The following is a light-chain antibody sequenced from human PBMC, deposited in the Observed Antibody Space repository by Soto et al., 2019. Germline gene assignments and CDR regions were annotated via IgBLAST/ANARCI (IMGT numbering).Light chain of an antibody. Sequence: QSVLTQPASVSGSPGQSITVSCTGTSSDIGSYNLVSWYQHHPGKAPKLMIYAVSKRPSGVSSRFSGSKSGNTASLTISGLQAEDEADYFCCSYAGSSTLLFGGGTKRTVL. CDR3: CSYAGSSTLL. CDR1: SSDIGSYNL. J-gene: IGLJ3*02. CDR2: AVS. V-gene: IGLV2-23*02.